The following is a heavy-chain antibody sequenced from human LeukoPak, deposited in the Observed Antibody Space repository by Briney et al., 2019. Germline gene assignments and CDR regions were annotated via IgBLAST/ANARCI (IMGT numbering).Heavy chain of an antibody. Sequence: GGSLRLSCAASGFTFSSHSMNWVRQAPGKGLEWVSSISSSSSYIYYADSVKGRFTISRDNAKNSLYLQMNSLRAEDTAVYYCAREGYYYDSSGYYQRGGYFDYWGQGTLVTVSS. J-gene: IGHJ4*02. V-gene: IGHV3-21*01. CDR3: AREGYYYDSSGYYQRGGYFDY. D-gene: IGHD3-22*01. CDR1: GFTFSSHS. CDR2: ISSSSSYI.